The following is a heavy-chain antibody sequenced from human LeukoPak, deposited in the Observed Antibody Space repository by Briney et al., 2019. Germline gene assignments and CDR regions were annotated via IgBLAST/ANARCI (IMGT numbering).Heavy chain of an antibody. CDR3: AKRNCSGGSCYPLDY. CDR2: ISSSSSTI. V-gene: IGHV3-48*01. Sequence: AGGSLRLSCAASGFTFSTYSMNWVRQAPGKGLEWVSYISSSSSTIYYADSVKGRFTISRDNSKDTMYLQMNSLRVEDTAVYYCAKRNCSGGSCYPLDYWGQGTLVTVSS. D-gene: IGHD2-15*01. J-gene: IGHJ4*02. CDR1: GFTFSTYS.